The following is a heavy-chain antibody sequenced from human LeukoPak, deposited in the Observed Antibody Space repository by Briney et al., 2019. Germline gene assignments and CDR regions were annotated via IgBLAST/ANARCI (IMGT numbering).Heavy chain of an antibody. Sequence: ASVKVSCKASEYTFTGYYMHWVRQAPGQGLEWMGWINPNSGGTNYAQKFQGRVTMTRDTSISTAYMELSRLRSDDTAVYYCARDHESHTYYFDYWGQGTLVTVSS. CDR3: ARDHESHTYYFDY. J-gene: IGHJ4*02. V-gene: IGHV1-2*02. CDR1: EYTFTGYY. CDR2: INPNSGGT.